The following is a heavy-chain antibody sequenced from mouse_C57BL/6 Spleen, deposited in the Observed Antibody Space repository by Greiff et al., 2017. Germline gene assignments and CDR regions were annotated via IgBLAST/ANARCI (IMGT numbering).Heavy chain of an antibody. Sequence: QVQLQQPGAELVKPGASVELSCKASGYTFTSYWMHWVKQRPGQGLEWIGMIHPNSGSTNYNEKFKSKATLTVDKSSSTAYMQLSSLTSEDSAVYYCARYGNYPSYWYFDVWGTGTTVTVSS. V-gene: IGHV1-64*01. D-gene: IGHD2-1*01. CDR2: IHPNSGST. CDR1: GYTFTSYW. CDR3: ARYGNYPSYWYFDV. J-gene: IGHJ1*03.